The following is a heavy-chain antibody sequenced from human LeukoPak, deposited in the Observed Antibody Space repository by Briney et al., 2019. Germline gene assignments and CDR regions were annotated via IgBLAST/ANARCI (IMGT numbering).Heavy chain of an antibody. V-gene: IGHV3-30*02. Sequence: PGGSLRLSCAASGFTFGSYGVHWVRQAPGKGLEWVAFIRFDGSNTYYADSAKGRFTISRDNPNNTLYLQMNSLRVEDTAVYYCARGYGESHFDSWGRGSLVTVSS. CDR1: GFTFGSYG. CDR3: ARGYGESHFDS. D-gene: IGHD5-18*01. CDR2: IRFDGSNT. J-gene: IGHJ4*02.